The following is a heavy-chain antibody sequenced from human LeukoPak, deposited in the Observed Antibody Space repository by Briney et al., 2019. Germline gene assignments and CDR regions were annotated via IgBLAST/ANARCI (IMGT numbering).Heavy chain of an antibody. V-gene: IGHV3-23*01. CDR2: ISGSGGST. D-gene: IGHD6-13*01. J-gene: IGHJ4*02. Sequence: GGSLRLSCAASGFTFSSYAMSWVRQAPGKGLEWVSAISGSGGSTYYADSVKGRFTISRDNSKNTLYLQMNSLRAEDTAVYYCAKDRNVAAAGRYYFDYWGQGTLVTVSS. CDR3: AKDRNVAAAGRYYFDY. CDR1: GFTFSSYA.